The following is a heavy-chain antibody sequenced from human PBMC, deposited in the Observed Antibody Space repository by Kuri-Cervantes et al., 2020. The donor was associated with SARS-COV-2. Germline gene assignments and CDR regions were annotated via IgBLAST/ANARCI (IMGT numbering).Heavy chain of an antibody. CDR3: ARDYGSGSRFDF. J-gene: IGHJ4*02. D-gene: IGHD3-10*01. CDR1: GFTFSSYW. CDR2: ISSRSIYI. V-gene: IGHV3-21*01. Sequence: GESLKISCAASGFTFSSYWMHWVRQAPGKGHEWVSSISSRSIYIKDADSVKGRFTISRDDAKKSLYLQMNSLRAEDTAMYFCARDYGSGSRFDFWGQGSLVTVSS.